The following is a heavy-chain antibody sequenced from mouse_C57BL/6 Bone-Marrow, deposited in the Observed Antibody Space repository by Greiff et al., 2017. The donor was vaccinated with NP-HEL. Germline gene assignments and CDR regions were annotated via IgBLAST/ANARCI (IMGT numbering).Heavy chain of an antibody. Sequence: QVQLQQSGAELVRPGTSVKMSCKASGYTFTNYWIGWAKQRPGHGLEWIGDIYPGGGYTNYNEKFKGKATLTADKSSSTAYLQFSSLTSEDSAISDCAGWGSYGGEGYAVDYGGQGTAVTVSA. CDR3: AGWGSYGGEGYAVDY. D-gene: IGHD2-12*01. CDR2: IYPGGGYT. V-gene: IGHV1-63*01. CDR1: GYTFTNYW. J-gene: IGHJ4*01.